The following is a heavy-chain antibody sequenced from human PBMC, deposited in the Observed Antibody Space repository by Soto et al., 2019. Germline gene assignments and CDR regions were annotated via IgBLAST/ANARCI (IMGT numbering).Heavy chain of an antibody. Sequence: GGSLRLSCAASGFTFSSYAMSWVRQAPGKGLEWVSGIGGSGGNTYYADSVKGRFTISRDNSKNTLFLQMNSLRAEDTAEYYCARVVRYFDTPYGMDVWGQGTAVTVSS. D-gene: IGHD3-9*01. V-gene: IGHV3-23*01. CDR1: GFTFSSYA. CDR2: IGGSGGNT. J-gene: IGHJ6*02. CDR3: ARVVRYFDTPYGMDV.